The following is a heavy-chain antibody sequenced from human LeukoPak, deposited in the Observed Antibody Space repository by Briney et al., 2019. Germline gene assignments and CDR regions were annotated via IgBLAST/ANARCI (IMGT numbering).Heavy chain of an antibody. CDR1: GGSISSYY. CDR3: ARVIWFGDLFTFDP. V-gene: IGHV4-59*01. D-gene: IGHD3-10*01. CDR2: IYYSGST. J-gene: IGHJ5*02. Sequence: SETLSLTCTVSGGSISSYYWSWIRQPPGKGLEWIGYIYYSGSTNYTPSLKSRVTISVDTSKNQFSLKLSSATAADTAVYYCARVIWFGDLFTFDPWGQGTLVTVSS.